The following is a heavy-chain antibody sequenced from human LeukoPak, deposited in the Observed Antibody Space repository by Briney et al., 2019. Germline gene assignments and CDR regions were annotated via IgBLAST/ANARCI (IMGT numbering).Heavy chain of an antibody. CDR2: ISYDGSNK. J-gene: IGHJ4*02. CDR1: GFTFSSYG. V-gene: IGHV3-30*18. Sequence: GGSLRLSCAASGFTFSSYGMHWVRQAPGKGLEWVAVISYDGSNKYYADSVKGRFTISRDNSKNTLYLQMSSLRAEDTAVYYCAKNIGGFDYWGQGTLVTVSS. CDR3: AKNIGGFDY. D-gene: IGHD4-23*01.